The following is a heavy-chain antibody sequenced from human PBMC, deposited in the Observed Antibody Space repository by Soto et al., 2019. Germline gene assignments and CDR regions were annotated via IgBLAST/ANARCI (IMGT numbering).Heavy chain of an antibody. Sequence: QVQLVESGGGVVQPGRSLRLSCAASAFTFSTYAMHWVRQAPGKGLEWVAVISSDGSKIYYADSGKGRFTISRDNSKNTLYLQMTSLRAEDTAVYYCAMAGYCTDGVCHSFYYFGMDVWGQGTTVTVSS. V-gene: IGHV3-30*03. J-gene: IGHJ6*02. D-gene: IGHD2-8*01. CDR1: AFTFSTYA. CDR2: ISSDGSKI. CDR3: AMAGYCTDGVCHSFYYFGMDV.